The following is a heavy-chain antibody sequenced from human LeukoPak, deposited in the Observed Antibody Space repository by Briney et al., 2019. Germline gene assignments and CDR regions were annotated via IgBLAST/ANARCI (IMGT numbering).Heavy chain of an antibody. V-gene: IGHV4-34*01. J-gene: IGHJ4*02. Sequence: PSETLSLTCAVYGGSLNNYYWAWIRQPPGKGLEWIGEANRSGSTNYNPSLRSRVTISIQTSKNQFSLRLSSVTAADTALYYCARVTGYMVEDYFDYWGQGTLVTVSS. D-gene: IGHD6-13*01. CDR2: ANRSGST. CDR1: GGSLNNYY. CDR3: ARVTGYMVEDYFDY.